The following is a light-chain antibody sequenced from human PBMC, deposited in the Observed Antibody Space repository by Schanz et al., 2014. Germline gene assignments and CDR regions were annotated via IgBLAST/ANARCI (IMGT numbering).Light chain of an antibody. CDR3: QQYSLPLT. J-gene: IGKJ4*01. Sequence: DIVMTHSPDSLAVSLGEKAAISCKSSQSVSYSSNNEGWLAWYQRKPGQSPDSLINRSSTREPGVPDRFSGSGSGTDFTLTISSLQAEDVAVYYCQQYSLPLTFGGGTKVEIK. CDR2: RSS. CDR1: QSVSYSSNNEGW. V-gene: IGKV4-1*01.